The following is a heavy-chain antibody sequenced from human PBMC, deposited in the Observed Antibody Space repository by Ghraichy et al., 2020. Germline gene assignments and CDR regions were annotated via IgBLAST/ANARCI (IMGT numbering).Heavy chain of an antibody. J-gene: IGHJ5*02. Sequence: GESLNISCAASGFTFSNYWMHWVRQVPGKGLVWVSRINTDGSSTSYADSVKGRFTISRDNAKNTLYLQMNSLRAEDTAVYYCARAPYSGSLDPWGQGTLVTVSS. CDR2: INTDGSST. D-gene: IGHD1-26*01. CDR1: GFTFSNYW. V-gene: IGHV3-74*01. CDR3: ARAPYSGSLDP.